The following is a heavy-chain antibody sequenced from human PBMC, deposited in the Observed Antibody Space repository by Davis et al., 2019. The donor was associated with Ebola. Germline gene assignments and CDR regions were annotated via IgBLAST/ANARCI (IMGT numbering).Heavy chain of an antibody. J-gene: IGHJ6*02. CDR1: GFIFRNYG. V-gene: IGHV3-33*06. CDR2: ILNHGSNK. Sequence: PGGSLRLSCAASGFIFRNYGMHWVRQAPGKGLEWVAVILNHGSNKYFADSVKGRFTISRDNSKNTLFLQMDRLRAEDTDVYYCAKDFRDGDNYGNYNYGMDVWGQGTTVTVSS. D-gene: IGHD5-24*01. CDR3: AKDFRDGDNYGNYNYGMDV.